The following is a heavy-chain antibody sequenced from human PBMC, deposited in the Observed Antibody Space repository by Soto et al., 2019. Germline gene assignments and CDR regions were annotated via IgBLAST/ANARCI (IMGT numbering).Heavy chain of an antibody. V-gene: IGHV3-33*01. Sequence: QVQLVESGEGVVQPGRSLRLSCAASGFTFSSYGMHWVRQAPGKGLEWVAVIWYDGSNKYYADSVKGRFTISRDNSKNTLYLQMNSLRAEDTAVYYCARDYCSGGSCYFLDWGQGTLVTVSS. D-gene: IGHD2-15*01. CDR1: GFTFSSYG. J-gene: IGHJ4*02. CDR3: ARDYCSGGSCYFLD. CDR2: IWYDGSNK.